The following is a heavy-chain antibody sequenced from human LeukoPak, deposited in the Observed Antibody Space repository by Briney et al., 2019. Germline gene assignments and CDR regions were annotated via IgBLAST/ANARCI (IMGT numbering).Heavy chain of an antibody. D-gene: IGHD3-22*01. CDR2: SSSSKTI. CDR3: AKDRRFLSNYYDSGAYLDY. V-gene: IGHV3-48*01. J-gene: IGHJ4*02. Sequence: SSSSKTIYYADSVKGRFTISRDNAKNSLSLQMNSLRTEDTAVYYCAKDRRFLSNYYDSGAYLDYWGQGTLVTVSS.